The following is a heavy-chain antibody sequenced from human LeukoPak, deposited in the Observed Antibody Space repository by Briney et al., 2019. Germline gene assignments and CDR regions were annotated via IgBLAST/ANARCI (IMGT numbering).Heavy chain of an antibody. D-gene: IGHD5-12*01. CDR2: TYYRPKWYN. J-gene: IGHJ5*01. CDR1: GDSVSSNSAA. V-gene: IGHV6-1*01. Sequence: SQTLSLTCAISGDSVSSNSAAWNWIRQSPSRGLEWLGRTYYRPKWYNDHAISVKSRITIDPDTSKNQFSLHLNSVTPDDTAVYYCARDLSGYFVSWGQGTLVTVSS. CDR3: ARDLSGYFVS.